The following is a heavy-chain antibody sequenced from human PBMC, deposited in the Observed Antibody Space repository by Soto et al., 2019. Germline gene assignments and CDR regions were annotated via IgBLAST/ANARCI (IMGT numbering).Heavy chain of an antibody. CDR1: GGSISSSSYY. CDR3: ATPSDILTGDGWGYYFDY. CDR2: IYYSGST. J-gene: IGHJ4*02. D-gene: IGHD3-9*01. Sequence: SETLSLTCTVSGGSISSSSYYWGWIRQPPGKGLEWIGSIYYSGSTYYNPSLKSRVTISVDTSKNHFSLKLSSVTAADTAVYYCATPSDILTGDGWGYYFDYWGQGTLVTVSS. V-gene: IGHV4-39*01.